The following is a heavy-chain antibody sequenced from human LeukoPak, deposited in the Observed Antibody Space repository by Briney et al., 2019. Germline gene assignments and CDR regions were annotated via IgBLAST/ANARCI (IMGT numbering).Heavy chain of an antibody. CDR1: GFTFSNYW. D-gene: IGHD3-16*01. V-gene: IGHV3-74*01. J-gene: IGHJ4*02. CDR3: AREPWGEGQ. Sequence: PGGSLRLSCAASGFTFSNYWMSWVRQAPGKGLVWVSRINGDGTSTRYADSVKGRFTISRDNAKNTLFLQMNSLRAEDTAVYYCAREPWGEGQWGQGTLVTVSS. CDR2: INGDGTST.